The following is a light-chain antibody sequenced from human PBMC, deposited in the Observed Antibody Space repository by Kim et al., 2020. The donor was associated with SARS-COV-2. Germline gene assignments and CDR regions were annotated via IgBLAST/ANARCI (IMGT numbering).Light chain of an antibody. J-gene: IGKJ4*01. V-gene: IGKV3-20*01. CDR2: GAS. CDR3: QQYVTTLT. Sequence: DIVLTQSPGTLSLSPGERATLSCRASQSVSGSCLAWYQQKPGQAPRLLIYGASSRATGIPDRFSGSGSGTDFTLTISRLEPEDFAVYYCQQYVTTLTFGGGTKVDIK. CDR1: QSVSGSC.